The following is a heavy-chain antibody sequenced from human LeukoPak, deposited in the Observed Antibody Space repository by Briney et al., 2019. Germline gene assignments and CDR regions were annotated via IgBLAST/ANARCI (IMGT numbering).Heavy chain of an antibody. CDR1: GFTFSSYW. CDR3: ASLRGYSGYALDY. J-gene: IGHJ4*02. D-gene: IGHD5-12*01. V-gene: IGHV3-7*01. CDR2: IKQDGSEK. Sequence: GGSLRLSCAASGFTFSSYWMSWVRQAPGKGLEWVANIKQDGSEKYYVDSVKGRFTISRDNAKNSLYLQMNSLRAEDTAVYYCASLRGYSGYALDYWGLGTLVTVSS.